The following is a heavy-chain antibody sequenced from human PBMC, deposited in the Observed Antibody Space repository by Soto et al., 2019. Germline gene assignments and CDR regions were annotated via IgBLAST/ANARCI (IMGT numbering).Heavy chain of an antibody. D-gene: IGHD6-19*01. CDR3: AGATVIGSGWSPPDWFDY. CDR2: TYYRSKWYS. CDR1: GDSVSSISAA. J-gene: IGHJ5*01. V-gene: IGHV6-1*01. Sequence: SQTLSLTCAISGDSVSSISAAWNWIRQSPSRGLEWLGRTYYRSKWYSEYAIFVEGRITINPDTSKNRFSLQLNSMTPEDTAVYYCAGATVIGSGWSPPDWFDYWGHGTLVTVSS.